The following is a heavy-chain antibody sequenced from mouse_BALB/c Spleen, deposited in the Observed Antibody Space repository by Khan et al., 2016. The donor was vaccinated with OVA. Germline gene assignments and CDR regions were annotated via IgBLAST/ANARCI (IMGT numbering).Heavy chain of an antibody. J-gene: IGHJ2*01. D-gene: IGHD1-2*01. V-gene: IGHV3-2*02. CDR3: ARTARKKY. CDR2: ISYSGST. CDR1: GYSITSGYG. Sequence: EVKLEESGPGLVKPSQSLSLTCTVTGYSITSGYGWNWIRQFPGNKLEWMGYISYSGSTNYNPSLKSRISITRDTSKNQFFLQLNSVTTEDTATYYCARTARKKYWGQGTTLTVSS.